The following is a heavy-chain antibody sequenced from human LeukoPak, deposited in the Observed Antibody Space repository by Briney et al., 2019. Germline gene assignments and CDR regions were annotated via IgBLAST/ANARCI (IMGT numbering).Heavy chain of an antibody. Sequence: AGGSLRLSCAASGFTFSNAWMSWVRQAPGKGLEWVGRIKSKTDGGTTDYAAPVKGRFTISRDDSKNTPYLQMNSLKTEDTAVYYCTTDFPRWIAVAVDYWGQGTLVTVSS. J-gene: IGHJ4*02. CDR1: GFTFSNAW. CDR3: TTDFPRWIAVAVDY. D-gene: IGHD6-19*01. CDR2: IKSKTDGGTT. V-gene: IGHV3-15*01.